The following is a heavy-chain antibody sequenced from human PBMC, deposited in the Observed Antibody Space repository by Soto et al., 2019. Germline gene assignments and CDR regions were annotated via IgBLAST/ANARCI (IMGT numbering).Heavy chain of an antibody. D-gene: IGHD3-16*01. Sequence: QVQLVESGGGVVQPGRSLRLSCAASGFSFSKYGMHWVRQAPGKGLEWVAEMSDDGSKKYYGDSVKGRFTISRDNXXXXXXXXXXXXXXXXXXXXXXXXELRETGGYYFDCWGQGTLVTVSS. CDR1: GFSFSKYG. CDR2: MSDDGSKK. V-gene: IGHV3-30*03. J-gene: IGHJ4*02. CDR3: XXELRETGGYYFDC.